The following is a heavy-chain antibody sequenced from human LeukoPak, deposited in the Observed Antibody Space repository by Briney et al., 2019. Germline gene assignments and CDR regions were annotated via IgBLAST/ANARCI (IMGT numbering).Heavy chain of an antibody. CDR3: AKYTGDY. J-gene: IGHJ4*02. V-gene: IGHV3-9*01. D-gene: IGHD3-10*01. CDR1: GFTFDDYA. Sequence: GGSLRLSCAASGFTFDDYAMHWVRQAPGKGLEWVSGISWNSGSIGYADSVKGRFTISRDNSKNTLYLQMNSLRAEDTAVYYCAKYTGDYWGQGTLVTVSS. CDR2: ISWNSGSI.